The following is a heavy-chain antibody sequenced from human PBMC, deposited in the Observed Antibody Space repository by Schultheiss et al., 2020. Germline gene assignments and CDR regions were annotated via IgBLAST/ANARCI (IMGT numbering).Heavy chain of an antibody. CDR3: ARKSYALGSPAFDY. CDR1: GFTFSSYA. J-gene: IGHJ4*02. V-gene: IGHV3-74*01. Sequence: SCAASGFTFSSYAMSWVRQAPGKGLVWVSRINSDGSSTDYADSVKGRFTISRDNAKNTLYLQLNGLRAEDTAVYYCARKSYALGSPAFDYWGQGSLVTVSS. D-gene: IGHD3-16*01. CDR2: INSDGSST.